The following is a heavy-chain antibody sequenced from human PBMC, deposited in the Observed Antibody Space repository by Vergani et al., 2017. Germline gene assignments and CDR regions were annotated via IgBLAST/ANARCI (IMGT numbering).Heavy chain of an antibody. CDR3: ARVSLVAAAGTYYFDS. V-gene: IGHV1-18*04. CDR2: ISVYNGET. CDR1: GYTFRNYG. Sequence: QVQLVQSGAEVKKPGASVKVSCEGSGYTFRNYGISWVRQAPGEGLEWLGWISVYNGETKFAQKFQGRVTLTRDTSTDTAYMEMGSLRSDDTAVYYCARVSLVAAAGTYYFDSWGQGTLVTVSS. D-gene: IGHD6-13*01. J-gene: IGHJ4*02.